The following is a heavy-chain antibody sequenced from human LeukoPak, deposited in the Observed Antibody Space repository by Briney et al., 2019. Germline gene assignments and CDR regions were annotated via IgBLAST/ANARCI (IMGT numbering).Heavy chain of an antibody. V-gene: IGHV3-23*01. CDR1: GFTFSSYA. J-gene: IGHJ4*02. CDR3: VSGWYFDY. D-gene: IGHD6-19*01. Sequence: PGGSLRLSCAASGFTFSSYAMSWVRQAPGKGLAWVSGIGDSGGRTYYADSVKGRFTISRDTSKNTLYLQMNSLRAEDTAVYYCVSGWYFDYWGQGTLVTVSS. CDR2: IGDSGGRT.